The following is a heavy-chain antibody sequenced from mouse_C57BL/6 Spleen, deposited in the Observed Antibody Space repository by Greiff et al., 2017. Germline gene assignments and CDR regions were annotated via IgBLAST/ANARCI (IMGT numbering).Heavy chain of an antibody. CDR2: IYPGDGDT. CDR3: ARDTTVAPDY. J-gene: IGHJ2*01. V-gene: IGHV1-82*01. Sequence: VQLVESGPELVKPGASVKISCKASGYAFSSSWMNWVKQRPGKGLEWIGRIYPGDGDTNYNGKFKGKATLTADKSSSTAYMQLSSLTSEDSAVYFCARDTTVAPDYWGQGTTLTVSS. D-gene: IGHD1-1*01. CDR1: GYAFSSSW.